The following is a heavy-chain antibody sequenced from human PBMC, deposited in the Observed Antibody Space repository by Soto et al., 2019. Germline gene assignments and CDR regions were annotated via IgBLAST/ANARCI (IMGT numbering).Heavy chain of an antibody. V-gene: IGHV1-2*02. CDR3: ATDSNYDVSNSF. CDR2: INPNTGGT. CDR1: GYPLTDYY. Sequence: QVHLVQSGGEVKKPGASVKVSCKASGYPLTDYYIHWVRQAPGQGLEWMGWINPNTGGTSFAQKFLGGVTITADHSTSTVYMELSRLKSDDTAVYFCATDSNYDVSNSFWGQGTLVTVSS. D-gene: IGHD3-3*01. J-gene: IGHJ4*02.